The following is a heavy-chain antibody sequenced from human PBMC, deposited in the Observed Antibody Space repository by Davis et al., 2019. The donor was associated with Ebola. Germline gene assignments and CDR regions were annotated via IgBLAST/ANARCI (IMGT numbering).Heavy chain of an antibody. Sequence: PGGSLRLSCAASGFTFSSYAMSWVRQAPGKGLEWVSAISGSGGSTYYADSVKGRFTISRDNAKNSLYLQMNSLRAEDTAVYYCARESETHPHFDYWGQGTLVTVSS. CDR1: GFTFSSYA. D-gene: IGHD3-3*01. CDR2: ISGSGGST. CDR3: ARESETHPHFDY. V-gene: IGHV3-23*01. J-gene: IGHJ4*02.